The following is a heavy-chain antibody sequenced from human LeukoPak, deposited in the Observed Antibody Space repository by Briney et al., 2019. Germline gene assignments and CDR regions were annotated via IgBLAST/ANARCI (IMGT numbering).Heavy chain of an antibody. CDR1: GFTFSSYG. Sequence: GGSLRLSCAASGFTFSSYGMHWVRQAPGKGLEWVAVIWYDGSNKYYADSVKGRFTISRDNSKNTLYLQMNSLRAEDTAVYYCAKSKGVEGYFDYWGQGTLVTVSS. J-gene: IGHJ4*02. CDR2: IWYDGSNK. D-gene: IGHD3-10*01. V-gene: IGHV3-30*02. CDR3: AKSKGVEGYFDY.